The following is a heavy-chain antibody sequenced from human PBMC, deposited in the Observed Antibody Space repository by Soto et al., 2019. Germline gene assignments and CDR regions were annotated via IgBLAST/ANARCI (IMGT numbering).Heavy chain of an antibody. CDR3: AKALPMYYYDSSGYSDYYYDMDV. CDR1: GFTLNSYA. V-gene: IGHV3-23*01. Sequence: PVGSLRFSCAASGFTLNSYAMNWVRQAPGKGLEWVSGISARGEKTYYADSVKGRFTISRDNSKNTVYLQMNSLRDKDTAVFYCAKALPMYYYDSSGYSDYYYDMDVWGQGTTVTVS. J-gene: IGHJ6*02. CDR2: ISARGEKT. D-gene: IGHD3-22*01.